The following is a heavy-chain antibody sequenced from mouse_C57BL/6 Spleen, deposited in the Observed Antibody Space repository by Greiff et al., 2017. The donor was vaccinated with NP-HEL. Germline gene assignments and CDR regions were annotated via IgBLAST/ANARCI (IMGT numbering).Heavy chain of an antibody. CDR2: ILPGSGST. CDR3: ASPHYYGSSPYWYFDV. V-gene: IGHV1-9*01. CDR1: GYTFTGYW. D-gene: IGHD1-1*01. Sequence: QVQLKESGAELMKPGASVKLSCKATGYTFTGYWIEWVKQRPGHGLEWIGEILPGSGSTNYNEKFKGKATFTADTSSNTAYMQLSSLTTEDSAIYYCASPHYYGSSPYWYFDVWGTGTTVTVSS. J-gene: IGHJ1*03.